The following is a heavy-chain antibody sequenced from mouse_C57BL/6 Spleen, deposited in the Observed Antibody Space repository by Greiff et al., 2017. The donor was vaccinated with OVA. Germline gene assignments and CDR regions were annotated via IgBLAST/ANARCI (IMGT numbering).Heavy chain of an antibody. CDR2: IYPGDGDT. CDR3: ARSSTRVTDYVDY. Sequence: VQLQQSGPELVKPGASVKISCKASGYAFSSSWMNWVKQRPGKGLEWIGRIYPGDGDTNYNGKFKGKATLTADKSSSTAYMPLSRLTSEDSAVYFCARSSTRVTDYVDYWGQGTTLTVSS. V-gene: IGHV1-82*01. CDR1: GYAFSSSW. D-gene: IGHD2-12*01. J-gene: IGHJ2*01.